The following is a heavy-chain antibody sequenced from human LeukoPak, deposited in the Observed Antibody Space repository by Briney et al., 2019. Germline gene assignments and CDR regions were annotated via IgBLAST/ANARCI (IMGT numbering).Heavy chain of an antibody. V-gene: IGHV3-74*01. CDR2: IHREGSSI. CDR1: GFTFSSSW. Sequence: PGGSLRLSCAGSGFTFSSSWIHWVRQDPGKGLVWVSRIHREGSSISYADSVKGRFTISRDNAKNTLYLQMNSLRAEDTAVYYCTRGNLAAGGAFDIWGQGTVVTVSS. J-gene: IGHJ3*02. CDR3: TRGNLAAGGAFDI. D-gene: IGHD6-13*01.